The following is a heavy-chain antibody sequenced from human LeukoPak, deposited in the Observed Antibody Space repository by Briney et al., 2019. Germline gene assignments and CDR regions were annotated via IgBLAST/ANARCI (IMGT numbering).Heavy chain of an antibody. Sequence: ASVKVSCKASGYTFTSYDINWVRQATGQGLEWMGWMNPNSGNTGYAQKFQGRVTITRNTSISTAYMELSSLRSEDTAVYYCARATTTSYYYYYYMDVWGNGTTVTVSS. D-gene: IGHD1-26*01. J-gene: IGHJ6*03. CDR3: ARATTTSYYYYYYMDV. CDR2: MNPNSGNT. CDR1: GYTFTSYD. V-gene: IGHV1-8*03.